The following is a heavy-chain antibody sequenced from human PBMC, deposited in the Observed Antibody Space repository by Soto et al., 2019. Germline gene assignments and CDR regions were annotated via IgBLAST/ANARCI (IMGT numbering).Heavy chain of an antibody. Sequence: ASVKVSCKASGYTFTSYYMHWVRQAPGQGLEWMGIINPSGGSTSYAQKFQGRVTMTRDTSTSTVYMELSSLRSEDTAVYYCARDRPESYIGSGSYYFDDWGQGTLVTVSS. J-gene: IGHJ4*02. CDR1: GYTFTSYY. CDR2: INPSGGST. V-gene: IGHV1-46*01. CDR3: ARDRPESYIGSGSYYFDD. D-gene: IGHD3-10*01.